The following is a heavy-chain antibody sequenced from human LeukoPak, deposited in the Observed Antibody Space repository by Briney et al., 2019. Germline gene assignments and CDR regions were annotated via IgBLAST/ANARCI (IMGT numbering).Heavy chain of an antibody. D-gene: IGHD4-17*01. CDR3: APTAGHEYGDYLYYFDY. V-gene: IGHV1-2*02. CDR2: INPNSGAT. CDR1: GYTFTGYY. J-gene: IGHJ4*02. Sequence: ASVKVSCKASGYTFTGYYIHWVRQAPGQGLEWMAWINPNSGATNYAQKFQGRVTMTRDTSISTAYMELSRLTSDDTAVYYCAPTAGHEYGDYLYYFDYWGQGTLVTVSS.